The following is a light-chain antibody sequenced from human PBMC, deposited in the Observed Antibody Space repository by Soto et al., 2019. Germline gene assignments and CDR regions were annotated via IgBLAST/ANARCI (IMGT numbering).Light chain of an antibody. CDR2: GAS. J-gene: IGKJ5*01. CDR1: QSVSSNY. CDR3: QQYGSSPIT. V-gene: IGKV3-20*01. Sequence: IGMMHSQGTLSFSPCERATLSCRASQSVSSNYLDWYHQKPVQAPRLLIYGASSRATGKPDRFSGSGSGTDFTLTISILEPQDIAVYYCQQYGSSPITFSQGTRLEIK.